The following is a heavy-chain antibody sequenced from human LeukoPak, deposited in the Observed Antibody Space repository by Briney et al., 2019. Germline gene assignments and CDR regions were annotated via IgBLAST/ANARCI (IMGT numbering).Heavy chain of an antibody. Sequence: SGPTLLKPTQTLTLTCTFSGFSLSTVGVGVGWIRQPPGKALEWLALIYWDDDKRYSPSLKTRLTITKDTSKNHVFLIMTNMDPADTATYYCAHTPPGRTQLWLRYFQHWGQGTLVTVSS. D-gene: IGHD5-18*01. CDR2: IYWDDDK. J-gene: IGHJ1*01. CDR3: AHTPPGRTQLWLRYFQH. V-gene: IGHV2-5*02. CDR1: GFSLSTVGVG.